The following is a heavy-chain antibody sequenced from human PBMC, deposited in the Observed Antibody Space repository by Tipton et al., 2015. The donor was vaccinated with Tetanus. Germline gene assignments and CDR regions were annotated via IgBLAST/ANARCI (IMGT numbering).Heavy chain of an antibody. Sequence: TLSLTCTVSGGSVRSGSYYWNWIRQPPGKGLEWIGYISYSGSTNSNYSLKSRITISQDTSKNQFSLKLTSVTAADTAVYYCARANYDFPKKGSFDAWGRGTLVIVAS. D-gene: IGHD3-3*01. J-gene: IGHJ4*02. CDR3: ARANYDFPKKGSFDA. V-gene: IGHV4-61*01. CDR2: ISYSGST. CDR1: GGSVRSGSYY.